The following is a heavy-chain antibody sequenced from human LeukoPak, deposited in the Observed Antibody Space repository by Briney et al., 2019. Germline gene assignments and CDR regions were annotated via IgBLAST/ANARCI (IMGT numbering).Heavy chain of an antibody. CDR3: AKDVFELYDIYDH. CDR2: ISGSGGST. CDR1: GFTFSNYA. J-gene: IGHJ4*02. D-gene: IGHD3-9*01. Sequence: GGFLRPSCTASGFTFSNYAMSWVRQAPGKGLEWVSAISGSGGSTFNADSVKGRFTISRDNSKNTLYLQMNSLRAEDTAIYYCAKDVFELYDIYDHWGQGTLVTVSS. V-gene: IGHV3-23*01.